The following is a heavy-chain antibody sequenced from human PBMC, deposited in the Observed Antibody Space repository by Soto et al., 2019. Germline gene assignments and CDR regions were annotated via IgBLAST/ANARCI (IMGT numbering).Heavy chain of an antibody. J-gene: IGHJ4*02. Sequence: QLQLQESGPGLVNPSETLSLTCSVSGVSISTSNYYWGWIRQPPGMGLEWIGSFYYRGTTYYNPSLKSRVSMSVDTSKNQFSLNLNSVTAADTAVYYCARHAVIAASAPGRYWGQGTLVTVSS. D-gene: IGHD6-13*01. V-gene: IGHV4-39*01. CDR1: GVSISTSNYY. CDR3: ARHAVIAASAPGRY. CDR2: FYYRGTT.